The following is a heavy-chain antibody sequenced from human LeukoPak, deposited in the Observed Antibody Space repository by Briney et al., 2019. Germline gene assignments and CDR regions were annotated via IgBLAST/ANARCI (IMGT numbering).Heavy chain of an antibody. V-gene: IGHV3-11*01. CDR2: ISSSGSTI. J-gene: IGHJ4*02. CDR1: GFTFSDYY. Sequence: GGSLRLSCAASGFTFSDYYMSWIRQAPGKGLEWVSYISSSGSTIYYADSVKGRFTTSRDNAKNSLYLQMNSLRAEDTAVYYCAPDPVYYDSSGSWGQGTLVTVSS. CDR3: APDPVYYDSSGS. D-gene: IGHD3-22*01.